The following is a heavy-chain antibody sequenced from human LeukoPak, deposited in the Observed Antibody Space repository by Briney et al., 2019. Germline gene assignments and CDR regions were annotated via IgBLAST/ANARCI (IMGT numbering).Heavy chain of an antibody. J-gene: IGHJ5*02. V-gene: IGHV3-30*18. D-gene: IGHD4-23*01. CDR1: GFTFSSYG. Sequence: GGSLRPSCAASGFTFSSYGMHWVRQAPGKGLEWVAVISYDGSNKYYADSVKGRFTISRDNSKNTLYLQLNSLRAEDTAVYYCAKELSKTGGNTWGQGTLVTVSS. CDR3: AKELSKTGGNT. CDR2: ISYDGSNK.